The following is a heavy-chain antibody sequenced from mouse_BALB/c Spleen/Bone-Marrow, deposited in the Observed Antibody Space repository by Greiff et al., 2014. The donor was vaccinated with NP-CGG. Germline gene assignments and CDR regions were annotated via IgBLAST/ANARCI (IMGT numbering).Heavy chain of an antibody. CDR3: ARWGKLGRGYFDV. J-gene: IGHJ1*01. D-gene: IGHD4-1*01. V-gene: IGHV14-3*02. CDR2: IDPANGNT. CDR1: GFNIKDTY. Sequence: VHVKQSGAELVKPGASVKLSCTASGFNIKDTYMHWVKQRPEQGLEWIGRIDPANGNTKYDPKFQGKATITADTSSNTAYLRLSSLTSEDTAVYYCARWGKLGRGYFDVWGAGTTVTVSS.